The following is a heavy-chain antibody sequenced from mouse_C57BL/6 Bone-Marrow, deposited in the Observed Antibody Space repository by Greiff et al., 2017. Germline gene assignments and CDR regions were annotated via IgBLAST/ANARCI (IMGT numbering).Heavy chain of an antibody. CDR2: IDPSDSYT. CDR3: ARRDYGSRAWFAY. J-gene: IGHJ3*01. CDR1: GYTFTSYW. Sequence: VKLMESGAELVKPGASVKLSCKASGYTFTSYWMQWVKQRPGQGLEWIGEIDPSDSYTNYKQKFKGKATLTVDTSSSTAYMQLSSLTSEDSAVYYCARRDYGSRAWFAYWGQGTLVTVSA. V-gene: IGHV1-50*01. D-gene: IGHD1-1*01.